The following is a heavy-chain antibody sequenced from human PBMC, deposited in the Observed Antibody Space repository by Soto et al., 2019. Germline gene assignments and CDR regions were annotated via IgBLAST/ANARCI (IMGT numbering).Heavy chain of an antibody. CDR2: INPSGGST. D-gene: IGHD3-9*01. Sequence: ASVNVSCKSSGYTFTSYYIHWVRQAPGQGLECMGIINPSGGSTSYAQKFQGRVTMTRDTSTSTVYMELSSLRSEDTAVYYCAREKGAGLRYFDWLIPYGMDVWGQGTTVTVSS. CDR3: AREKGAGLRYFDWLIPYGMDV. J-gene: IGHJ6*02. CDR1: GYTFTSYY. V-gene: IGHV1-46*01.